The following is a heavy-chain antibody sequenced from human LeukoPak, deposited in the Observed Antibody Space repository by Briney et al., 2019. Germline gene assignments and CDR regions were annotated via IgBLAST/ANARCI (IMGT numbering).Heavy chain of an antibody. CDR3: ARDEPGILGY. J-gene: IGHJ4*02. D-gene: IGHD1-14*01. V-gene: IGHV1-69*05. Sequence: SVKVSCKASGGTFSSYAISWVRQAPGQGLEWMGGIIPIFGTANYAQKFQGRVTITTDESTSTAYMELSSLRSDDTAVYYCARDEPGILGYWGQGTLVTVSS. CDR1: GGTFSSYA. CDR2: IIPIFGTA.